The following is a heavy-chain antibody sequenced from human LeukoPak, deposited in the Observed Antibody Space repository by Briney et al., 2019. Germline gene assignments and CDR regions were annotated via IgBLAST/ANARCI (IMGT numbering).Heavy chain of an antibody. J-gene: IGHJ4*02. CDR3: ARGKIGVAARRLDY. D-gene: IGHD6-6*01. CDR1: GYTFTSYD. V-gene: IGHV1-8*01. CDR2: MNPNSGNT. Sequence: GASAKVSCKASGYTFTSYDINWVRQATGQGLEWMGWMNPNSGNTGYAQKFQGRVTMTRNTSISTAYMELSSLRSEDTAVYYCARGKIGVAARRLDYWGQGTLVTVSS.